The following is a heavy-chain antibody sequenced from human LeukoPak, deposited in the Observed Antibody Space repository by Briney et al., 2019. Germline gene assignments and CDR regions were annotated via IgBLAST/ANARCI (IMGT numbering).Heavy chain of an antibody. V-gene: IGHV3-48*04. D-gene: IGHD5-12*01. J-gene: IGHJ4*02. CDR1: GFTFSSYS. CDR2: IGAFGATV. Sequence: PGGSLRLSCAASGFTFSSYSMNWVRQAPGKGLEWVSYIGAFGATVYYADPVKGRFTISRDNANNTLFLQMNSLRAEDTAVYYCARDRVATIDFDYWGQGTLVTVSS. CDR3: ARDRVATIDFDY.